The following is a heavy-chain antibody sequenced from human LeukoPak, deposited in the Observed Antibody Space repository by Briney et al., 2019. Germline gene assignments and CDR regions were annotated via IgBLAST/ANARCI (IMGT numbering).Heavy chain of an antibody. CDR1: GFTFSSNV. Sequence: GGSLRLSCAASGFTFSSNVMSWVRQAPGKGLEWVSGVSGVGTTTYYADSVKGRFTISRDNSKNTLYLQMNSLRAEDTAVYYCAKETGGDWGQGTLVTVSS. CDR3: AKETGGD. J-gene: IGHJ4*02. CDR2: VSGVGTTT. D-gene: IGHD3-10*01. V-gene: IGHV3-23*01.